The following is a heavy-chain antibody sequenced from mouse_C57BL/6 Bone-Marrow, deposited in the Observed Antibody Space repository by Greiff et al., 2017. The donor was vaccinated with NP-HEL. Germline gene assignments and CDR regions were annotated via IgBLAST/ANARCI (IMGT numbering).Heavy chain of an antibody. V-gene: IGHV3-3*01. CDR1: GFSINSDCY. J-gene: IGHJ4*01. CDR3: ARYDPYYYAMDY. CDR2: TFYSGIT. Sequence: EVQLKESGPSLVRPSQTLSLTCTVTGFSINSDCYWIWIRQFPGNKLEYIGYTFYSGITYYNPSLESRTYITRDTSKNQFSLKLSSVTTEDTATYYCARYDPYYYAMDYWGQGTSVTVSS. D-gene: IGHD2-12*01.